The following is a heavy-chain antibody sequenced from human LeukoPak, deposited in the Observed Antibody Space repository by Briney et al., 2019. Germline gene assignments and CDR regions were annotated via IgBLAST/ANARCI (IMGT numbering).Heavy chain of an antibody. Sequence: GGSLRLSCAASGFNVSSNYMSWVRQAPGKGLEWVSVIYSDGSTYYADSVKGRFTISRDNSKNTLYLQMNSLRAEDTAVYYCARVKRFADYFDYWGQGTLVTVSS. CDR3: ARVKRFADYFDY. D-gene: IGHD3-10*01. V-gene: IGHV3-66*01. CDR1: GFNVSSNY. J-gene: IGHJ4*02. CDR2: IYSDGST.